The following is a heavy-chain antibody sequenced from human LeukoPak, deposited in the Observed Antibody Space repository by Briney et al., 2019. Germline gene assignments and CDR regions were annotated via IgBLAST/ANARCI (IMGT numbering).Heavy chain of an antibody. CDR2: ISAYNGNT. Sequence: ASVKVSCKASGYTFTSYGISWVRQAPGQGLEWMGWISAYNGNTNYAQKLQGRVTMTTDTSTSTAYMELRSLRSDDTAVYYCARDLADYDFWSGRYYFDYWGQGTLVTVSS. D-gene: IGHD3-3*01. J-gene: IGHJ4*02. CDR3: ARDLADYDFWSGRYYFDY. V-gene: IGHV1-18*01. CDR1: GYTFTSYG.